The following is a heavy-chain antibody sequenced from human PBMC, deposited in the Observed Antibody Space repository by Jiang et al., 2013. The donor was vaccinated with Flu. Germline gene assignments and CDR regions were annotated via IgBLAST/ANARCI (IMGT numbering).Heavy chain of an antibody. V-gene: IGHV4-39*01. J-gene: IGHJ4*02. CDR3: ARATYYYDSSGYFY. CDR1: GGSISSSSYY. CDR2: IYYSGST. D-gene: IGHD3-22*01. Sequence: GLVKPSETLSLTCTVSGGSISSSSYYWGWIRQPPGKGLEWIGSIYYSGSTYYNPSLKSRVTISVDTSKNQFSLKLSSVTAADTAVYYCARATYYYDSSGYFYWGQGTLVTVSS.